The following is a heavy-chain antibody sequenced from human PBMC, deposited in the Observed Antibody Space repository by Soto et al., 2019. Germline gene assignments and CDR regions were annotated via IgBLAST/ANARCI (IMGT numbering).Heavy chain of an antibody. CDR3: AREESHCSSTSCYVDY. Sequence: QVQLVQSGAEVKKPGSSVKVSCKASGGTFSSYAISWVRQAPGQGIEWMGGIIPIFGTANYAQKFQGRVTITADESTSTAYMELSSLRSEDTAVYYCAREESHCSSTSCYVDYWGQGTLVTVSS. V-gene: IGHV1-69*01. J-gene: IGHJ4*02. CDR1: GGTFSSYA. D-gene: IGHD2-2*01. CDR2: IIPIFGTA.